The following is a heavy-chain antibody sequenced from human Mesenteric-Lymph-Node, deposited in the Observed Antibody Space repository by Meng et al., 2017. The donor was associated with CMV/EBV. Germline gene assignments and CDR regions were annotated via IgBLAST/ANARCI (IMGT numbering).Heavy chain of an antibody. CDR2: IYHSGTT. J-gene: IGHJ4*02. V-gene: IGHV4-61*08. CDR3: ASADYYGSGSYQSDY. D-gene: IGHD3-10*01. CDR1: GGSVSGGGDY. Sequence: SETLSLTCTVSGGSVSGGGDYWSWIRQPPGRSLEWLGYIYHSGTTNYNPSLKSRVTISVDTSKNQFSLKLSSVTAADTAVYYCASADYYGSGSYQSDYRGQGTLVTVSS.